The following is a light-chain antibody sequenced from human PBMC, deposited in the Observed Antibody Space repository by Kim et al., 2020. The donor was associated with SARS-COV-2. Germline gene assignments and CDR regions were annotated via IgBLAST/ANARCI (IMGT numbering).Light chain of an antibody. CDR1: KLGDKY. CDR3: QAWDSSTVV. J-gene: IGLJ2*01. Sequence: VSPGKTASITCSGDKLGDKYACWYQQKPGQSPGLVIYQDSKRPSGIPERFSGSNSGNTATLTISGTQAMDEADYYCQAWDSSTVVFGGGTQLTVL. V-gene: IGLV3-1*01. CDR2: QDS.